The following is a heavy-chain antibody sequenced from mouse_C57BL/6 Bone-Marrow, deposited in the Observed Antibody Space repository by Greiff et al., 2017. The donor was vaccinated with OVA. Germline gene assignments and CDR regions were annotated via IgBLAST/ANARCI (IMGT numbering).Heavy chain of an antibody. D-gene: IGHD2-1*01. Sequence: VQLQQSGAELVRPGASVKLSCTASGFNIKDDYMHWVKQRPEQGLEWIGWIDPENGDTEYASKFQGKATITADTSSNTAYLQLSSLTSEDTAVYYCTEGNYSYFDYWGQGTTLTVSS. J-gene: IGHJ2*01. CDR3: TEGNYSYFDY. CDR1: GFNIKDDY. V-gene: IGHV14-4*01. CDR2: IDPENGDT.